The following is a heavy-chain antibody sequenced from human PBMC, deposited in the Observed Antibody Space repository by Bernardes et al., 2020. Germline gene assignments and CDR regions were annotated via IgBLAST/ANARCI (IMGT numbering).Heavy chain of an antibody. V-gene: IGHV3-72*01. J-gene: IGHJ4*02. CDR1: GFAFSDHY. Sequence: GGSLRLSCAASGFAFSDHYMDWVRQAPEKGLEWVGRIRKKANSYSTEFAASVKGRFTISRDDSKNSLYLQMNSLKPEDTAVYYCARLKSGALDYWGQGALVSVSS. D-gene: IGHD3-10*01. CDR3: ARLKSGALDY. CDR2: IRKKANSYST.